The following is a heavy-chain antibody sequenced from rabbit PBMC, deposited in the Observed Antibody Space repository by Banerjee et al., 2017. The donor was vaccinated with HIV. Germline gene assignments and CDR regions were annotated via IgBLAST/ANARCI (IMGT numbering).Heavy chain of an antibody. V-gene: IGHV1S40*01. D-gene: IGHD4-1*01. Sequence: QSMEESGGGLFQPGGTLTLTCKASGIDLSSDYYMCWVRQAPGKGLELIACINTSSGNTVYASWAKGRFTISRASSTTVTLQLTSLTAADTATYFCARDLAGVIGWNFGLWGQGTLVTVS. CDR2: INTSSGNT. J-gene: IGHJ3*01. CDR1: GIDLSSDYY. CDR3: ARDLAGVIGWNFGL.